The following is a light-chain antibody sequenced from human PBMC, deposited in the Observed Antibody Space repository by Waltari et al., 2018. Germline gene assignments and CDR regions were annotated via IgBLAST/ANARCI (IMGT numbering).Light chain of an antibody. J-gene: IGKJ4*01. CDR3: QQRSHSLS. CDR1: QSVSST. Sequence: LLTQSPATLSLSPGERATLSCRAGQSVSSTLAWYQQKPGQPPRLLIYSTSNRATGIPARVSGSGSETDFTLTISSLEPEDFGVYYCQQRSHSLSFGGGTKVEIK. V-gene: IGKV3-11*01. CDR2: STS.